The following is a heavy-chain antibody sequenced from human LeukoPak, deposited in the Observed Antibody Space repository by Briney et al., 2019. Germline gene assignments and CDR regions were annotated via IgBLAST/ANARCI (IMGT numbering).Heavy chain of an antibody. CDR3: AKDRDYGDSPDY. CDR2: ISYDGSNK. D-gene: IGHD4-17*01. V-gene: IGHV3-30*18. Sequence: GGSLRLSCAASGFTFSSYGMHWVRQAPGKGLEWVAVISYDGSNKYYADSVKGRFTISRDNSKNTLYLQMNRLRAEDTAVYYCAKDRDYGDSPDYWGQGTLVTVSS. J-gene: IGHJ4*02. CDR1: GFTFSSYG.